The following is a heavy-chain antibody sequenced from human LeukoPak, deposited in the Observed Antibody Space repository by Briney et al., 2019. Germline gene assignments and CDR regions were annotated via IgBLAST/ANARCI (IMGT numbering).Heavy chain of an antibody. V-gene: IGHV3-23*01. D-gene: IGHD3-22*01. J-gene: IGHJ1*01. CDR1: GLTFSSYA. CDR2: ISGSGGST. Sequence: PGGSLRLSCAASGLTFSSYAMSWVRQAPGKGLEWVSAISGSGGSTYYADSVKGRFTISRDNSKNTLYLQMNSLRAEDTAVYYCAKPYYYDSRGYASPLAEYFQHWGRGTLVTVSS. CDR3: AKPYYYDSRGYASPLAEYFQH.